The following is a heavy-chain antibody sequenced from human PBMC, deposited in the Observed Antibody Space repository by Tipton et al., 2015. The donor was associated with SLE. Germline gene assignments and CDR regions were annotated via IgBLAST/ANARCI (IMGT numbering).Heavy chain of an antibody. CDR3: ARLADGYRTDY. V-gene: IGHV4-34*01. CDR1: GGSFSGYY. Sequence: SLTCAVYGGSFSGYYWSWIRQPPGKGLEWIGEINHSGSTNYNPSLKSRVTISVDTSKNQFSLQLSSVTAADTAVYYCARLADGYRTDYWGQGTLVTVSS. D-gene: IGHD5-24*01. CDR2: INHSGST. J-gene: IGHJ4*02.